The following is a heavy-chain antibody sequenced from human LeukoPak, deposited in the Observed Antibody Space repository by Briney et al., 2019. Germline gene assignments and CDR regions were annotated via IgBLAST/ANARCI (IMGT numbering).Heavy chain of an antibody. CDR2: VSYRGDT. V-gene: IGHV4-39*07. D-gene: IGHD1-1*01. CDR3: ARDSLRIQSGTTP. CDR1: GGSISINDYF. Sequence: PSETLSLTCAVSGGSISINDYFWAWIRQSPGKGLEWIGSVSYRGDTYYNPSLQSRVTISVDTPKNQFSLRLNSVTDADTALYYCARDSLRIQSGTTPWGQGALVTVSS. J-gene: IGHJ5*02.